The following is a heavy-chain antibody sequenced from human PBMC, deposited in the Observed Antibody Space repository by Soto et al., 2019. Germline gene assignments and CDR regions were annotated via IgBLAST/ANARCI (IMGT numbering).Heavy chain of an antibody. CDR1: GYTFTGYY. Sequence: ASVKVSCKASGYTFTGYYMHWVRQAPGQGLEWMGWINPNSGGTSYAQKFQGWVTMTRDTSISTAYMELSRLRSDDTAVYYCARVAYYYDSSGYSGPPYYYGMDVWGQGTTVTVSS. CDR3: ARVAYYYDSSGYSGPPYYYGMDV. CDR2: INPNSGGT. J-gene: IGHJ6*02. D-gene: IGHD3-22*01. V-gene: IGHV1-2*04.